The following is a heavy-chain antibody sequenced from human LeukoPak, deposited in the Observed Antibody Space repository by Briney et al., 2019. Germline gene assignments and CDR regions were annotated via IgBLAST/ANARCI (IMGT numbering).Heavy chain of an antibody. Sequence: ASVKVSCKVSGGTFSSYAISWVRQAPGQGLEWMGGIIPIFDAANYAQKFQDRVKITADESSSTAYMELISLRSEDTALYYGARELTTGNGYAWGQGTLVTVSS. V-gene: IGHV1-69*13. J-gene: IGHJ4*02. D-gene: IGHD5-12*01. CDR2: IIPIFDAA. CDR3: ARELTTGNGYA. CDR1: GGTFSSYA.